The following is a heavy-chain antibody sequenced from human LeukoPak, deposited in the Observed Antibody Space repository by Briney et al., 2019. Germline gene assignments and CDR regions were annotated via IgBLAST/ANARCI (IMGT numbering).Heavy chain of an antibody. CDR1: GLTFSSYA. Sequence: GGSLRLSCAASGLTFSSYAMNWVRQAPGKGLEWVSGISSSGGSTYYADSVKGRFTISRDNSKNTLYLQMNSLGAEDTAVYYCAKDRTRGYFDYWGQGTLVTVSS. CDR2: ISSSGGST. CDR3: AKDRTRGYFDY. V-gene: IGHV3-23*01. J-gene: IGHJ4*02.